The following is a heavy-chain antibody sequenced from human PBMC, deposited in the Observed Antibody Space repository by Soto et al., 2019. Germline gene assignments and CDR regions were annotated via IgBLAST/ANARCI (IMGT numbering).Heavy chain of an antibody. V-gene: IGHV3-7*05. J-gene: IGHJ6*02. CDR1: GFTFSSYW. CDR3: ARDGSSSWYSYYYNGMDV. CDR2: INQDGRER. D-gene: IGHD6-13*01. Sequence: EVQLVESGGGLVQPGGSLRLSCAASGFTFSSYWMSWVRQAPGKGLEWVANINQDGRERFYVDSGKGRFTISRDNAKKSLYLQMNTLRVEDTAVYYCARDGSSSWYSYYYNGMDVWGQGTTVTVSS.